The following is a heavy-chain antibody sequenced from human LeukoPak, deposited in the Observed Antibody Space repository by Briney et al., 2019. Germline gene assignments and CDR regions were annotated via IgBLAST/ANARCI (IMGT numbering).Heavy chain of an antibody. V-gene: IGHV3-53*01. J-gene: IGHJ3*02. CDR3: ARVGTPGAFDS. Sequence: GGSLRLSCAASGVTVSSNYMSWVRQAPGKGLEWVSVIYNGGSTYYADSVKGRFTISRDNSKDTLYRQMNRLRAEDTAVYYCARVGTPGAFDSWGQGTMVTVSS. CDR1: GVTVSSNY. D-gene: IGHD1-1*01. CDR2: IYNGGST.